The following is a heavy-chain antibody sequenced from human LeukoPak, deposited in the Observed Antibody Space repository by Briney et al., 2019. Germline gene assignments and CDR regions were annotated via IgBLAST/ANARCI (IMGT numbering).Heavy chain of an antibody. V-gene: IGHV1-2*06. Sequence: ASVKVSCKASGYTFTGYYMHWVRQAPGQGLEWMGRINPNSGGTNYAQKFQGRVTMTRDSSISTAYMELSRLRSDDTAVYYCARGTYCSGGSCYSGWFDPWGQGTLVTVSS. J-gene: IGHJ5*02. D-gene: IGHD2-15*01. CDR1: GYTFTGYY. CDR2: INPNSGGT. CDR3: ARGTYCSGGSCYSGWFDP.